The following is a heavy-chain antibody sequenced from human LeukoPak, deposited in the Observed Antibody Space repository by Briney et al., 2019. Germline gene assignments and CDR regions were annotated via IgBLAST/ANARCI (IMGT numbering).Heavy chain of an antibody. J-gene: IGHJ4*02. CDR1: GFAFSSYS. CDR3: ARKSGSSGYPFDY. D-gene: IGHD3-22*01. CDR2: ITSSSSAI. V-gene: IGHV3-48*01. Sequence: AVGSLRLSCAASGFAFSSYSMNWVRQAPGKGLEWVSYITSSSSAIYYADSVKGRFTISRDNAKNSLYLQMNSLRAEDTAVYYCARKSGSSGYPFDYWGQGTVVTVSS.